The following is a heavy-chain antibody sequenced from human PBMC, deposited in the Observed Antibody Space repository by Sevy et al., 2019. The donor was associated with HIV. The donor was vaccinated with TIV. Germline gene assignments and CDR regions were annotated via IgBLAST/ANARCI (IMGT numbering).Heavy chain of an antibody. V-gene: IGHV3-21*01. Sequence: GGSLRLSCAASGFTFRSYTMNWLRQAPGKGLEWVACISMSGNHIYYADSVKGRFTISRDNAKNSVFLQLNSLRVDDTAVYYCAGAPMWTVIGYSFGSDFDSWGRGTQVTVSS. CDR2: ISMSGNHI. J-gene: IGHJ4*02. CDR1: GFTFRSYT. CDR3: AGAPMWTVIGYSFGSDFDS. D-gene: IGHD5-18*01.